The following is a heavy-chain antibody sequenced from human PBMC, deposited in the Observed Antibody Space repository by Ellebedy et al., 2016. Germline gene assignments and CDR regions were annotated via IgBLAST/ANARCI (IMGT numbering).Heavy chain of an antibody. CDR2: ISGSGGST. CDR3: AKDIWVLGDYDILTVDAFDI. CDR1: GFTFSSYA. J-gene: IGHJ3*02. V-gene: IGHV3-23*01. D-gene: IGHD3-9*01. Sequence: GGSLRLSXAASGFTFSSYAMSWVRQAPGKGLEWVSAISGSGGSTYYADSVKGRFTISRDNSKNTLYLQMNSLRAEDTAVYYCAKDIWVLGDYDILTVDAFDIWGQGSMVTVSS.